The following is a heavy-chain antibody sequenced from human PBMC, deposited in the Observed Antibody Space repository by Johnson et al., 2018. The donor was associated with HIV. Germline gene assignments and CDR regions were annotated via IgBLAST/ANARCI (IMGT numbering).Heavy chain of an antibody. CDR3: ARESELLSSSDAFDI. D-gene: IGHD6-6*01. J-gene: IGHJ3*02. CDR1: GFTFRSYG. V-gene: IGHV3-30*02. CDR2: IRHEGSNK. Sequence: QMQLVESGGGVVQPGGSLRLSCAASGFTFRSYGMHWVRQAPGKGLEWVAFIRHEGSNKYYADSVKGRVTISRDNSKNTLYLQMNSLRAEDTAVYYCARESELLSSSDAFDIWGQGTMVTVSS.